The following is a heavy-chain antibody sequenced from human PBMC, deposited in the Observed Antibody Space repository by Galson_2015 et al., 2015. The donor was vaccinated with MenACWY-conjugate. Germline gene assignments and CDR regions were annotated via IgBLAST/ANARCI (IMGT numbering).Heavy chain of an antibody. CDR2: IRDTGSL. V-gene: IGHV4-59*08. D-gene: IGHD2-21*01. Sequence: SETLSLTCTVSGGSISSHYWSWFRQPPGKGLEWIAYIRDTGSLKDNPSLKSRVTMSADKSNNQFSLRLISVTAADTAVYYCARIPTWGASCGYFDYWGQGIVVAVSS. CDR3: ARIPTWGASCGYFDY. J-gene: IGHJ4*02. CDR1: GGSISSHY.